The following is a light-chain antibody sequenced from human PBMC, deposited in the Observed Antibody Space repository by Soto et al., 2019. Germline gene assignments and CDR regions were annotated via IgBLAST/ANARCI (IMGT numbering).Light chain of an antibody. V-gene: IGLV2-11*01. J-gene: IGLJ1*01. CDR2: DVS. CDR1: SSDVGGYNY. Sequence: QSVLTQPRSVSGSPGQSVTISCTGTSSDVGGYNYVSWYQQHPGKAPKLMIYDVSKRPSGVPDRFSGSKSGNTASPTISGLQAEDEADYYCSSYAGSNNYVFGTGTKATVL. CDR3: SSYAGSNNYV.